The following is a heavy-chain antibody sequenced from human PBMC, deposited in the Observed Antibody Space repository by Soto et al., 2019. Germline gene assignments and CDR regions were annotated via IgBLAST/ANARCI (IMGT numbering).Heavy chain of an antibody. CDR2: ISYDGSNK. J-gene: IGHJ4*02. Sequence: PGGSLRLSCAASGFTFSSYGMHWVRQAPGKGLEWVAVISYDGSNKYYADSVKGRFTISRDNSKNTLYLQMNSLRAEDTAVYYCAKDRAGALRGYSYGGGDLPEVFDYWGQGTLVTVSS. D-gene: IGHD5-18*01. CDR1: GFTFSSYG. CDR3: AKDRAGALRGYSYGGGDLPEVFDY. V-gene: IGHV3-30*18.